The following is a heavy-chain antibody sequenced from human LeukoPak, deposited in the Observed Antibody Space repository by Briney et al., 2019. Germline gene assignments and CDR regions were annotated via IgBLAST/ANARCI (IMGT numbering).Heavy chain of an antibody. CDR2: IRPEATTT. CDR1: GFTFSTYW. V-gene: IGHV3-74*03. CDR3: ARATYYYDSSGYYFTRGFDY. J-gene: IGHJ4*02. D-gene: IGHD3-22*01. Sequence: PGGSLRLSCAASGFTFSTYWMHWVRQAPGKGLVWVSRIRPEATTTAYADSVKGRFTISRDNAKNSLYLQMNSLRAEDTAVYYCARATYYYDSSGYYFTRGFDYWGQGTLVTVSS.